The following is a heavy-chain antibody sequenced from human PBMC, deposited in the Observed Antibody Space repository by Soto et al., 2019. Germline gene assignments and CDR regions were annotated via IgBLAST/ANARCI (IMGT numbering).Heavy chain of an antibody. J-gene: IGHJ6*02. V-gene: IGHV3-9*01. CDR3: AKDRSSILHYCRDV. CDR1: EFTFDDYA. Sequence: EVQLVESGGGLVQPGRSLRLSCAASEFTFDDYAMHWVRQAPGKGLEWVSGISWNSDNIGYADSVKGRVTISRDNVKNSLYLQMNSLRAEDTALYYCAKDRSSILHYCRDVWGQGTTVTVSS. D-gene: IGHD3-9*01. CDR2: ISWNSDNI.